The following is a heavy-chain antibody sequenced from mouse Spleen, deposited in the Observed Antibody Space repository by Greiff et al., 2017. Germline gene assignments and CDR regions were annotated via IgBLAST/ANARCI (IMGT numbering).Heavy chain of an antibody. V-gene: IGHV1-15*01. J-gene: IGHJ2*01. CDR3: TRRIYDGYYEDY. D-gene: IGHD2-3*01. CDR2: IDPETDGT. Sequence: EQSGAELVRPGASVTLSCKASGYTFTDYEMHWVKQTPVHGLEWIGAIDPETDGTAYNQKFKGKAILTADKSSSTAYMELRSLTSEDSAVYYCTRRIYDGYYEDYWGQGTTLTVSS. CDR1: GYTFTDYE.